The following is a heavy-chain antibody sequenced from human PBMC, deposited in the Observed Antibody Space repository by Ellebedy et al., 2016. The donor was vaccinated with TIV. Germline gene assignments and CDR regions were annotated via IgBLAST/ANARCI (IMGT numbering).Heavy chain of an antibody. J-gene: IGHJ6*02. CDR2: IDNAGDT. V-gene: IGHV3-13*01. Sequence: GESLKIFXSASGFTFSCFDMYWVRQSTRKGLEWVASIDNAGDTYYPGSVKGRFTSSRENAKNSLYLQMNSLRVEDTAVYYCTRFEIISGGGYGMDVWGQGTTVTVSS. CDR1: GFTFSCFD. D-gene: IGHD3-16*01. CDR3: TRFEIISGGGYGMDV.